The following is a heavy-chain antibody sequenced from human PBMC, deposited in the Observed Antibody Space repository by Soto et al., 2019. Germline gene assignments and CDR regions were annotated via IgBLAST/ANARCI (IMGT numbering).Heavy chain of an antibody. D-gene: IGHD2-21*02. CDR3: AHSRCGGDCLQSSPAHYYYGMDV. Sequence: QITLKESGPTLVKPTQTLTLTCTFSGFSLSTSGVSVGWIRQPPGKALEWLALIYCDDDKRYSPSLKSRLTSTEDTSKNQVVLRRPTMDPVHTATYYCAHSRCGGDCLQSSPAHYYYGMDVWGQGTTVTVSS. CDR2: IYCDDDK. V-gene: IGHV2-5*02. CDR1: GFSLSTSGVS. J-gene: IGHJ6*02.